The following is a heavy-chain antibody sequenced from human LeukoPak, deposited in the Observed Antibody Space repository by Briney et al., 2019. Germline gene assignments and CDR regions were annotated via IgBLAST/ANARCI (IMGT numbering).Heavy chain of an antibody. Sequence: SETLSLTCTVSGGSISSGSYYWSWLRQPAGTGLAWIGRIYTSGSTNYNPSLKSLVTISVDTSKNQFSLKLSSVTAADTAVYYCAKGYSSGWTSNWFDPWGQGTLVTVSS. J-gene: IGHJ5*02. V-gene: IGHV4-61*02. CDR2: IYTSGST. CDR1: GGSISSGSYY. D-gene: IGHD6-19*01. CDR3: AKGYSSGWTSNWFDP.